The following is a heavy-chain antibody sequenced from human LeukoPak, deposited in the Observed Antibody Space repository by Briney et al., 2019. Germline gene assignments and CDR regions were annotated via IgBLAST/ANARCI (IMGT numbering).Heavy chain of an antibody. V-gene: IGHV3-30*18. J-gene: IGHJ4*02. Sequence: GGSLRLSCAATGFTFSHYGIHWVRQAPGKGLEWVAVMSYDGNHKLYADSVKGRFIVSRNNSKNTLDLQMNSLRPKDSGIYYCAKDARSYYSYTHGSFDYWGQGTLVTVSS. CDR2: MSYDGNHK. CDR1: GFTFSHYG. D-gene: IGHD3-10*01. CDR3: AKDARSYYSYTHGSFDY.